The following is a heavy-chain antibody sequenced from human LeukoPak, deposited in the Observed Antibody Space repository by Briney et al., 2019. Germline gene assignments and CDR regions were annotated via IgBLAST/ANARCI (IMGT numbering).Heavy chain of an antibody. Sequence: PSETLSLTCTVSGGSISSSSYYWGWIRQPPGKGLEWIGSIYYSGSTYYNPSLKSRVTISVDTSKNQFSLKLSSVTAADTAMYYCARNPYGSGIDSWGQGTLVTVSS. V-gene: IGHV4-39*07. CDR2: IYYSGST. CDR3: ARNPYGSGIDS. D-gene: IGHD3-10*01. J-gene: IGHJ4*02. CDR1: GGSISSSSYY.